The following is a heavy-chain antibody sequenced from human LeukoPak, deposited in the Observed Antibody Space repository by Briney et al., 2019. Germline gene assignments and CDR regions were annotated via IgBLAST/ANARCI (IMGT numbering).Heavy chain of an antibody. V-gene: IGHV3-30-3*01. J-gene: IGHJ4*02. CDR1: GFTFSSYA. CDR2: ISYDGSNK. CDR3: ARDSYRKDAGLKGNSVPDY. Sequence: GRSLRLSCAASGFTFSSYAMHWVRQAPGKGLEWVAVISYDGSNKYYADSVKGRFTISRDNSKNTLYLQMNSLRAEDTAVYYCARDSYRKDAGLKGNSVPDYWGQGTLVTVSS. D-gene: IGHD6-13*01.